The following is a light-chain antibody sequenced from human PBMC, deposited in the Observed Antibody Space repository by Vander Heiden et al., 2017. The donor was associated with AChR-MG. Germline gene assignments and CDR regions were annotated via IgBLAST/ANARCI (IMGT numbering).Light chain of an antibody. CDR2: EDD. J-gene: IGLJ2*01. CDR3: QSYDSNIVI. V-gene: IGLV6-57*03. Sequence: NLFLTQPHSVSETPGMTVTISLNRHSGNIAGNYVQWYQQRPGSVPTTVIYEDDQRPSGVPDRFSGSIDTSSNSASLTISGLKTEDEADYYCQSYDSNIVICGGGTKLTVL. CDR1: SGNIAGNY.